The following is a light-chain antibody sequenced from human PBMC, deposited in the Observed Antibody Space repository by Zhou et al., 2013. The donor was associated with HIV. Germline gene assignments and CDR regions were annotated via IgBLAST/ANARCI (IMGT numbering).Light chain of an antibody. J-gene: IGKJ4*01. CDR1: QSVSSSY. Sequence: EIVLTQSPGTLSLSPGERATLSCRASQSVSSSYLAWYQLRPGQVPRLLIYATSNRATDVPDRFSGSGSGTVFTLTISRLEPEDFAVYYCQQYDISPLTFGRGTKVEIK. CDR2: ATS. V-gene: IGKV3-20*01. CDR3: QQYDISPLT.